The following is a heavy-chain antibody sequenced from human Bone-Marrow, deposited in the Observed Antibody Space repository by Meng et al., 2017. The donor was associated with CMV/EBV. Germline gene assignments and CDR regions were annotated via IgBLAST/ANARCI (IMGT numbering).Heavy chain of an antibody. J-gene: IGHJ4*02. CDR3: ARRSVVVPAASFDD. CDR1: GFTFSSYE. D-gene: IGHD2-2*01. V-gene: IGHV3-7*01. Sequence: ETLSLTCAASGFTFSSYEMSWVRQAPGKGLEWVANIKQDGSEKYYVDSVKGRFTISRDNSKNTLYLQMNSLRAEDTAVYYCARRSVVVPAASFDDWGQGTLVTVSS. CDR2: IKQDGSEK.